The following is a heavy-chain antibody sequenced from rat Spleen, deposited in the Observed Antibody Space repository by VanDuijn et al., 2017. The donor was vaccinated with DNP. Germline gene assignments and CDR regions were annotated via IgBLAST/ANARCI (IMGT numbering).Heavy chain of an antibody. CDR3: AHGYLDY. V-gene: IGHV3-3*01. Sequence: EVQLQESGPGLVKPSQSLSLTCSVTGYFITSIYWGWFRKFPVDKMEWMGYINSAGSTNYNPSLKSRISITRDTSKNQFFLQVNSVTTEDTATYYCAHGYLDYWGQGVMVTVSS. CDR1: GYFITSIY. CDR2: INSAGST. D-gene: IGHD1-4*01. J-gene: IGHJ2*01.